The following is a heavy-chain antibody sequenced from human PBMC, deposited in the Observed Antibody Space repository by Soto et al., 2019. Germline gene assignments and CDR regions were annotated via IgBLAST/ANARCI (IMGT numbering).Heavy chain of an antibody. D-gene: IGHD3-16*01. V-gene: IGHV3-72*01. CDR1: GLTFSDHH. CDR3: VGESWYRLEY. Sequence: LPWAASGLTFSDHHMDWFRQAPGKGLEWVGRSRKKADSYTTEYAASGRGRFIISRYDSTNFLYLQMNSLKTDDPAVYYCVGESWYRLEYWGQGTLETVSS. J-gene: IGHJ4*02. CDR2: SRKKADSYTT.